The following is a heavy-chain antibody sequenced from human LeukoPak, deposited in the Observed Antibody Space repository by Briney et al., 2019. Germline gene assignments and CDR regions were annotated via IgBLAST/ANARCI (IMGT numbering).Heavy chain of an antibody. D-gene: IGHD3-3*01. CDR3: ARESYDFWSGYYNSAYYYGMDV. J-gene: IGHJ6*02. CDR1: GGTFSSYA. Sequence: SVTVSCKASGGTFSSYAISWVRQAPGQGLEWMGGIIPIFGTANYAQKFQGRVTITADESTSTAYMELSSLRSEDTAVYYCARESYDFWSGYYNSAYYYGMDVWGQGTTVTVSS. CDR2: IIPIFGTA. V-gene: IGHV1-69*13.